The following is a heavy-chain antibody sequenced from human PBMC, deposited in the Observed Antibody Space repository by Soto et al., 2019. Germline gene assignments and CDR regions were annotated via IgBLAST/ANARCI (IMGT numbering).Heavy chain of an antibody. CDR3: AREGTAMVTGLDY. J-gene: IGHJ4*02. Sequence: GGSLRLSCAASGFTFSSYAMHWVRQAPGKGLEWVAVISYDGSNKYYADSVKGRFTISRDNSKNTLYLQMNSLRAEDTAVYYCAREGTAMVTGLDYWGQGTLVTVSS. CDR1: GFTFSSYA. D-gene: IGHD5-18*01. CDR2: ISYDGSNK. V-gene: IGHV3-30-3*01.